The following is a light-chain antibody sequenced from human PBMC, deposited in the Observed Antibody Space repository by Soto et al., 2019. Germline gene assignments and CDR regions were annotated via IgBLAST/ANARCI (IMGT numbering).Light chain of an antibody. V-gene: IGKV1-33*01. CDR3: QQYDNLPIT. J-gene: IGKJ5*01. Sequence: DIQMTRSPSSLSASEGDRVSIRCQASQDIRNYLNWYQQKPGKAPKLLIYDASNLETGVPSRFSGSGSGTHFDLTISSLQPEDIATYYCQQYDNLPITFGQGTRLEI. CDR2: DAS. CDR1: QDIRNY.